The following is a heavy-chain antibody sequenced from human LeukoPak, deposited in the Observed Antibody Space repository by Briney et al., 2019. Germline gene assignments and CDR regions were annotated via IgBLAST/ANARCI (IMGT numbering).Heavy chain of an antibody. CDR2: IYHSGST. Sequence: PSETLSLTCAVSGGSISSDGYFWSWIRQPPGKGLEWIGYIYHSGSTYYNPSLKSRVTISIDRSKNQFSLKVSSVTAADTAVYYCAREGCSGGSCYPYWGQGTLVTVSS. D-gene: IGHD2-15*01. CDR1: GGSISSDGYF. V-gene: IGHV4-30-2*01. J-gene: IGHJ4*02. CDR3: AREGCSGGSCYPY.